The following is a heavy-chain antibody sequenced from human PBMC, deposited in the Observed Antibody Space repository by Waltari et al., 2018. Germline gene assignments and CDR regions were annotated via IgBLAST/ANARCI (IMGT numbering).Heavy chain of an antibody. CDR1: GGSFSGSH. D-gene: IGHD3-22*01. J-gene: IGHJ4*02. CDR3: ARGRDSSGYYDFDY. Sequence: QVQLQQWGAGLLKPSDTLSLTCAVHGGSFSGSHWSWIPQPPGKGLEWSGEINHSGSTNYNPSLKSRVTISVDTSKNQFSLKLSSVTAADTAVYYCARGRDSSGYYDFDYWGQGTLVTVSS. V-gene: IGHV4-34*01. CDR2: INHSGST.